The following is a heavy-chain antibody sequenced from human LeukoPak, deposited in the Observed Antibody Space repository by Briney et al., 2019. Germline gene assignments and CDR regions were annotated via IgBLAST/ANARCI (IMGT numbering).Heavy chain of an antibody. D-gene: IGHD6-19*01. CDR3: ARDSSGWPSDAFDI. Sequence: SETLSLTCTVSGGSISSGGYYWSWIRQPPGKGLEWIGYIYHSGSAYYNPSLKSRVTISVDRSKNQFSLKLSSVTAADTAVYYCARDSSGWPSDAFDIWGQGTMVTVSS. CDR1: GGSISSGGYY. V-gene: IGHV4-30-2*01. J-gene: IGHJ3*02. CDR2: IYHSGSA.